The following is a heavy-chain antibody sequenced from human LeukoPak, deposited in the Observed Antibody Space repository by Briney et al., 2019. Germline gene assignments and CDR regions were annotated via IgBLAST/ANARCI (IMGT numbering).Heavy chain of an antibody. J-gene: IGHJ4*02. V-gene: IGHV3-23*01. CDR3: AKGGEYSSSWYWYFDY. CDR2: ISGSGGST. D-gene: IGHD6-13*01. Sequence: GGSLRLSCAASGFTFSSYAMSWVRQAPGKGLEWVSAISGSGGSTYYADSVKGRFTISRDNSMNTLYLQMNSLRAEDTAVYYCAKGGEYSSSWYWYFDYWGQGTLVTVSS. CDR1: GFTFSSYA.